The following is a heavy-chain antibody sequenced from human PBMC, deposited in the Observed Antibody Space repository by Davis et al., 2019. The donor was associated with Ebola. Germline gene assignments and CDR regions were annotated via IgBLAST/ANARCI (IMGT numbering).Heavy chain of an antibody. CDR3: TSWKIVGTTT. J-gene: IGHJ5*02. Sequence: GESLKISCEASGFIMSKYWMAWGRQAPGKGPEWVAHIKEDGRVKDYVDSVKGRFTISRDNAKNSLYLQMNSLRDEDTAVYYCTSWKIVGTTTWGQGTLVTVSS. CDR2: IKEDGRVK. D-gene: IGHD1-26*01. CDR1: GFIMSKYW. V-gene: IGHV3-7*01.